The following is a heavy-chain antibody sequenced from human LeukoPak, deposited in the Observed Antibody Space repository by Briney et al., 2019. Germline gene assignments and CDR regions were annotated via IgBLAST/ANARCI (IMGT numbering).Heavy chain of an antibody. J-gene: IGHJ4*02. D-gene: IGHD6-13*01. V-gene: IGHV4-34*01. CDR2: INHSGST. CDR3: ASTPHSSGWYIAPY. CDR1: GGSFSGYY. Sequence: NSSETLSLTCAVYGGSFSGYYWSWIRQPPGRGLEWIGEINHSGSTNYNPSLKSRVTLSVDTSKNQFSLKLSSVAAADTAVYYCASTPHSSGWYIAPYWGQGTLVSVSS.